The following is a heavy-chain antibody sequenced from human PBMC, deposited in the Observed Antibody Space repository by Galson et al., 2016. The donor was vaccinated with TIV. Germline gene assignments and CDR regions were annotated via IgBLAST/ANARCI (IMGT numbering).Heavy chain of an antibody. V-gene: IGHV3-23*01. J-gene: IGHJ6*02. CDR1: GFTFSIFA. Sequence: SLRLSCAASGFTFSIFAMTWVRQAPGMGLEWVSAISGGGGSTYYADSVKGRFTISRDNSKNTLFLQTNSLRADDTAVYYCTKVPSSGFSYYYGLDVWGQGTTVTVSS. CDR3: TKVPSSGFSYYYGLDV. D-gene: IGHD3-22*01. CDR2: ISGGGGST.